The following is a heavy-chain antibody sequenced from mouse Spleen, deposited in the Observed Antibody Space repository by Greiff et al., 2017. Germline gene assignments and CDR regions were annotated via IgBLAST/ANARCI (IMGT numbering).Heavy chain of an antibody. J-gene: IGHJ4*01. Sequence: EVQLVESGGGLVQPGGSLKLSCATSGFTFSDYYMYWVRQTPEKRLEWVAYISNGGGSTYYPDTVKGRFTISRDNAKNTLYLQMSRLKSEDTAMYYCAWAYYYAMDYWGQGTSVTVSS. V-gene: IGHV5-12*02. CDR1: GFTFSDYY. D-gene: IGHD4-1*01. CDR2: ISNGGGST. CDR3: AWAYYYAMDY.